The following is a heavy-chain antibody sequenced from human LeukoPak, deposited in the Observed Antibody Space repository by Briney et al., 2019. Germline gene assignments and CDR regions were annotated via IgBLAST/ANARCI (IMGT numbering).Heavy chain of an antibody. J-gene: IGHJ4*02. CDR1: GFTFSSYA. V-gene: IGHV3-30-3*01. CDR2: ISYDGNNK. D-gene: IGHD1/OR15-1a*01. CDR3: AKVRRPTEQ. Sequence: GRSLRLSCAASGFTFSSYAMHWVRQAPGKGLEWVAVISYDGNNKYYADSVKGRFTISRDNSKNTLYLQMNSLRAEDTAVYYCAKVRRPTEQWGQGTLVTVSS.